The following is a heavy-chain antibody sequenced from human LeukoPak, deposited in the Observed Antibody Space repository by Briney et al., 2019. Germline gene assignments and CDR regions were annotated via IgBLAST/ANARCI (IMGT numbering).Heavy chain of an antibody. CDR1: GGSISSYY. J-gene: IGHJ4*02. Sequence: SETLSLTCTVSGGSISSYYWSWIRQPPGKGLEWIGYIYYSGSTNYNPSLKCRVTISVDTSKNQFSLKLSSVTAADTAVYYCARRRSNSWTSVYYFDYWGQGTLVTVSS. CDR2: IYYSGST. D-gene: IGHD6-13*01. V-gene: IGHV4-59*08. CDR3: ARRRSNSWTSVYYFDY.